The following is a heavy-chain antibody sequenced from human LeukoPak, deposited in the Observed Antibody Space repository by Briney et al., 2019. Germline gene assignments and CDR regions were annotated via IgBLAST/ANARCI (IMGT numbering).Heavy chain of an antibody. CDR1: GGSISSYY. Sequence: SETLSLTCTVSGGSISSYYWSWIRQPLGKGLEWIGYIYYSGSTNYNPSLKSRVTISVDTSKNQFSLKLSSVTAADTAVYYCARRSGIAAYWFDPWGQGTLVTVSS. J-gene: IGHJ5*02. D-gene: IGHD6-13*01. CDR3: ARRSGIAAYWFDP. V-gene: IGHV4-59*08. CDR2: IYYSGST.